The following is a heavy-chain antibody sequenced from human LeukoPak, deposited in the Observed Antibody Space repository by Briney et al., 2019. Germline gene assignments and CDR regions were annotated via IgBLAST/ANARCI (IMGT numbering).Heavy chain of an antibody. CDR2: INPSGGST. J-gene: IGHJ3*02. V-gene: IGHV1-46*01. CDR1: GYTFTSYY. D-gene: IGHD3-22*01. Sequence: ASVKVSCKASGYTFTSYYMHWVRQAPGQGLEWMGIINPSGGSTSYAQKFQGRVTMTRDTSTSAVYMELSSLRSEDTAVCYCARVSGVHYYDSSGADCFDIWGQGTMVTVSS. CDR3: ARVSGVHYYDSSGADCFDI.